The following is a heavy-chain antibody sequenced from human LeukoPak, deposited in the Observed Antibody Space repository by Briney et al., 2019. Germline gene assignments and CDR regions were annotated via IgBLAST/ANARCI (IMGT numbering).Heavy chain of an antibody. CDR2: ISGSGGSP. Sequence: GGSLRLSCAASGFTFRSYAMSWVRQAPGKGLEWVSGISGSGGSPYHADSVKGRFTISRDNSKNTLLLQMNSLRAEDAAVYYCARERYCSGTSCFELGYWGQGTLVTVSS. CDR1: GFTFRSYA. J-gene: IGHJ4*02. V-gene: IGHV3-23*01. CDR3: ARERYCSGTSCFELGY. D-gene: IGHD2-2*01.